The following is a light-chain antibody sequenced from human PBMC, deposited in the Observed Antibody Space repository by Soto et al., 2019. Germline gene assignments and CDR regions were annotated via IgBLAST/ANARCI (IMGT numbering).Light chain of an antibody. CDR1: QSISSY. Sequence: ESALTQSPATLSLSPGERATLSCRASQSISSYFAWYQQKPGQAPRLLIYDTSTRATGIPARFSGSGSGTDFTLTISRLEAEDFAVYYCQQYGSSPLTFGGGTKVDIK. J-gene: IGKJ4*01. CDR3: QQYGSSPLT. V-gene: IGKV3-20*01. CDR2: DTS.